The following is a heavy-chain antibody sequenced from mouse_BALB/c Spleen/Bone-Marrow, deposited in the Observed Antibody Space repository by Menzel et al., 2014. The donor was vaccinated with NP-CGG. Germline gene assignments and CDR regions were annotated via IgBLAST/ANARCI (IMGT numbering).Heavy chain of an antibody. J-gene: IGHJ2*01. V-gene: IGHV5-12-1*01. CDR3: ARRLRYYFDY. CDR1: GFAFSSYD. D-gene: IGHD1-1*01. CDR2: ISSGGGST. Sequence: EVQRVESGGGLVKPGGSLKLSCAASGFAFSSYDMSWVRQTPEKRLEGVAYISSGGGSTYYPDTVKGRFTISRDNAKNTLYLQMSSLKSEDTAMYYCARRLRYYFDYWGQGTTLTVSS.